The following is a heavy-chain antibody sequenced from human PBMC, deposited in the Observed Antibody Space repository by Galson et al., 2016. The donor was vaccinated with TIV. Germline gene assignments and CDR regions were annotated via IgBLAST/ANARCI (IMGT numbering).Heavy chain of an antibody. CDR2: IGRGANFK. D-gene: IGHD1-26*01. V-gene: IGHV3-48*03. Sequence: SLRLSCAASGFAVSSYEMNWVRQAPGKGLEWLSYIGRGANFKDYSDSVKGRFTVSEDNAKTSLYLQMSSLRAEDTGVYYWARDGGNAWEYDCWGQGTLVTVSP. CDR1: GFAVSSYE. J-gene: IGHJ4*02. CDR3: ARDGGNAWEYDC.